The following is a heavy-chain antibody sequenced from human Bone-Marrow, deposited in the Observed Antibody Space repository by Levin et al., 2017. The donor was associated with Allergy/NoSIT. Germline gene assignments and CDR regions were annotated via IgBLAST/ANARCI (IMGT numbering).Heavy chain of an antibody. CDR2: TYYRSKWYN. CDR1: GDSVSSNSAA. V-gene: IGHV6-1*01. CDR3: ARDSRVYCSGGSCYYYYYYYMDV. J-gene: IGHJ6*03. D-gene: IGHD2-15*01. Sequence: SCAISGDSVSSNSAAWNWIRQSPSRGLEWLGRTYYRSKWYNDYAVSVKSRITINPDTSKNQFSLQLNSVTPEDTAVYYCARDSRVYCSGGSCYYYYYYYMDVWGKGTTVTVSS.